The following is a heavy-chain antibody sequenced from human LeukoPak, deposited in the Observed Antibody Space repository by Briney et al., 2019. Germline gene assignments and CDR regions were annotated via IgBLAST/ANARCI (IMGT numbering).Heavy chain of an antibody. V-gene: IGHV4-34*01. CDR3: ARYKGATSWDAFDI. CDR1: GGSFSDYS. J-gene: IGHJ3*02. D-gene: IGHD1-26*01. Sequence: SETLSLTCAVYGGSFSDYSRSWIRQPPGKGLEWIGQINHSGSTNYNPSLKSPFTISVDTSKNHFSLNLDSVTAADTAVYYCARYKGATSWDAFDIWGQGTMVTVSS. CDR2: INHSGST.